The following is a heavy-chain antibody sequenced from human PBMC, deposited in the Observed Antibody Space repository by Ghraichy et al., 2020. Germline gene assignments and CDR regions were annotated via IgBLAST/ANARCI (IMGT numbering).Heavy chain of an antibody. J-gene: IGHJ6*02. Sequence: GGSLRLSCAASGFTLGSYWMHWVRQAPGKGLVWVSRINSDGSTTSYADSVKGRFTISRHNAKNTLYLQMNSLRAEDTAVYYCARTPGTQGYYGMDVWGQGTTVTVYS. D-gene: IGHD1/OR15-1a*01. V-gene: IGHV3-74*01. CDR3: ARTPGTQGYYGMDV. CDR1: GFTLGSYW. CDR2: INSDGSTT.